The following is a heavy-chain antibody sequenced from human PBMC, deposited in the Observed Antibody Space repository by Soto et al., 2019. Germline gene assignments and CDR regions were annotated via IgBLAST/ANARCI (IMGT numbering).Heavy chain of an antibody. CDR2: INHSGST. CDR3: ARGRAGSGSHYQRRIGYYYYMDV. CDR1: GGSFSGYY. J-gene: IGHJ6*03. D-gene: IGHD3-10*01. Sequence: SETLSLTCAVYGGSFSGYYWSWIRQPPGKGLEWIGEINHSGSTNYNPSLKSRVTISVDTSKNQFSLKLSSVTAADTAVYYCARGRAGSGSHYQRRIGYYYYMDVWGKGTTVTVSS. V-gene: IGHV4-34*01.